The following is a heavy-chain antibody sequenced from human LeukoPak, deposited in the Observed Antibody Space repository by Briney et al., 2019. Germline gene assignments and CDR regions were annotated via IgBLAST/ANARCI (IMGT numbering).Heavy chain of an antibody. J-gene: IGHJ5*02. Sequence: GGSLRLSCAASGFTVSSNYMSWVRQAPGKGLEWVSVIYSGGSTYYADSVKGRFTISRDNSKNTLYLQMNSLRAEDTAVYSCAKDSLNWFGESISWGQGTLVTVSS. CDR2: IYSGGST. V-gene: IGHV3-53*01. CDR1: GFTVSSNY. CDR3: AKDSLNWFGESIS. D-gene: IGHD3-10*01.